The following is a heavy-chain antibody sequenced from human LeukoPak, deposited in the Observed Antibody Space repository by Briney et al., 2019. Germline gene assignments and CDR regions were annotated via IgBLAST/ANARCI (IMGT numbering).Heavy chain of an antibody. CDR2: IYYSGST. V-gene: IGHV4-39*01. J-gene: IGHJ4*02. D-gene: IGHD3-16*02. CDR1: GGSISSSSYY. Sequence: PSETLSLTCTVSGGSISSSSYYWGWIRQPPGKGLEWIGSIYYSGSTYYNPSLKSRVTISVDTSKNQFSLKLTSVTAADTAVYYCARVDNVWGSYRSKKKFDYWGQGTLVTVSS. CDR3: ARVDNVWGSYRSKKKFDY.